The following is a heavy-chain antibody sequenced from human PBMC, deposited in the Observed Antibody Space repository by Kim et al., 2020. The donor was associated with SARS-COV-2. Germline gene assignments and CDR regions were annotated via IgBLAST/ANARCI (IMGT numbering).Heavy chain of an antibody. Sequence: GGSLRLSCAASGFTFSGYGMHWVRQAPGKGLEWVAVIWCDGSNKYYADSVKGRFTISRDNSKNTLYLQMNSLRAEDTAVYYCARDEHSSGWYIAYWGQGTLVTVSS. J-gene: IGHJ4*02. CDR2: IWCDGSNK. D-gene: IGHD6-19*01. V-gene: IGHV3-33*08. CDR1: GFTFSGYG. CDR3: ARDEHSSGWYIAY.